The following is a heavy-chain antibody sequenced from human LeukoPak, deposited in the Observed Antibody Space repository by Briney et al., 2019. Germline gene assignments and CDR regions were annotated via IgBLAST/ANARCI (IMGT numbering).Heavy chain of an antibody. Sequence: GGSLRLSCAASGFTFSSYSMNWVRQAPGKGLEWVSSISSGSSYIYYADSVKGRFTISRDNAKNSLYLQMNSLRAEDTAVYYCARALYYYGSGSLYGMDVWGQGTTVTVSS. CDR3: ARALYYYGSGSLYGMDV. D-gene: IGHD3-10*01. CDR1: GFTFSSYS. CDR2: ISSGSSYI. J-gene: IGHJ6*02. V-gene: IGHV3-21*01.